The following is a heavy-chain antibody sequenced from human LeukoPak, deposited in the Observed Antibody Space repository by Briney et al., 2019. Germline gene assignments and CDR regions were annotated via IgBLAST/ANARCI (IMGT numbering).Heavy chain of an antibody. J-gene: IGHJ4*02. D-gene: IGHD3-10*01. CDR3: ARGTVWFGELLSLDY. Sequence: PGWSLRLSCAASGFTFSSYAMHWVRQAPGKGLEWVAVISYDGSNKYYADSVKGRFTISRDNSKNTLYLQMNSLRAEDTAVYYCARGTVWFGELLSLDYWGQGTLVTVSS. CDR1: GFTFSSYA. CDR2: ISYDGSNK. V-gene: IGHV3-30*04.